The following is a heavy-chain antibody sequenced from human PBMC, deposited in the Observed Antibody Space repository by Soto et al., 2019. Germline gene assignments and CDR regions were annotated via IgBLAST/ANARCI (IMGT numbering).Heavy chain of an antibody. CDR1: GFTFSDVA. CDR2: IDRNSNNYAT. Sequence: PGGSLRLSCAASGFTFSDVAMHWVRQASGKGLEWVGRIDRNSNNYATTYGASVEGRFTISRDDSQNMVYLQMSSLKTEDTAIYYCMKYSGRPSIPAALXQGTLVTVS. CDR3: MKYSGRPSIPAA. J-gene: IGHJ5*02. D-gene: IGHD1-26*01. V-gene: IGHV3-73*01.